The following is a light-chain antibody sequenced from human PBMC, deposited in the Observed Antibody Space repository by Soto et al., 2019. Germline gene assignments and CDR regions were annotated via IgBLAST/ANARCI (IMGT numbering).Light chain of an antibody. CDR2: GAS. CDR3: QQSGSSPWT. V-gene: IGKV3-20*01. Sequence: EIVLTQSPGTLSLSPGERATLSCRASQSVRTYLAWYQQKPGQAPRLLIYGASNRATAIPDRFSGSGSGTDFTLTISRLEPEDFAVYYCQQSGSSPWTFGQGTKVEVK. J-gene: IGKJ1*01. CDR1: QSVRTY.